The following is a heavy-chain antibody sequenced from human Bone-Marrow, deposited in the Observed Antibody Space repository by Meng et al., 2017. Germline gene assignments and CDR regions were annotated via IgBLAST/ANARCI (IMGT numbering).Heavy chain of an antibody. V-gene: IGHV4-31*03. CDR1: GGSISSGGYY. Sequence: HVQLPDSGPGLAKPAQTLSLTCTVSGGSISSGGYYWSWIRQHPGKGLEWIGYIYYSGSTYYNPSLKSRVTISVDTSKNQFSLKLSSVTAADTAVYYCVRDTSYSSSWFDYWGQGTLVTISS. CDR2: IYYSGST. CDR3: VRDTSYSSSWFDY. D-gene: IGHD6-13*01. J-gene: IGHJ4*02.